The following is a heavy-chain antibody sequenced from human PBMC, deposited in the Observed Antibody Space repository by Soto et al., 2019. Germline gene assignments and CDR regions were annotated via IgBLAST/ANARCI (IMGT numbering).Heavy chain of an antibody. D-gene: IGHD6-6*01. CDR2: ISSSSSYI. Sequence: GGSLRLSCAPSGFTFSSYSMNWVRQAPGKGLEWVSSISSSSSYIYYADSVKGRFTISRDNAKNSLYLQMNSLRAEDTAVYYCARDQRYSSSSGYYYYYGMDVWGQGTTVTVSS. CDR3: ARDQRYSSSSGYYYYYGMDV. J-gene: IGHJ6*02. CDR1: GFTFSSYS. V-gene: IGHV3-21*01.